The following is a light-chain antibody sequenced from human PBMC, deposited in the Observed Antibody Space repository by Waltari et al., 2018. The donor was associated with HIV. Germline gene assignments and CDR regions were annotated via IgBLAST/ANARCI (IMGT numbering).Light chain of an antibody. V-gene: IGLV3-21*03. CDR3: QVWDSPSNHWV. Sequence: SYVLTQPPSVSVAPGKTAMINRGGNTIGTVSVHWYQQKPGQAPVLVIYDDSDRPSGIPERFSGSNSGNTATLTISRVEVGDEADYYCQVWDSPSNHWVFGGGTKLTVL. CDR2: DDS. J-gene: IGLJ3*02. CDR1: TIGTVS.